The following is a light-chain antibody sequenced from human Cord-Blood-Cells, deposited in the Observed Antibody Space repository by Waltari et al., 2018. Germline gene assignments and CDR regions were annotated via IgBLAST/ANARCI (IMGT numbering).Light chain of an antibody. V-gene: IGKV3-11*01. Sequence: EIVLTQSPATLSLSPGERATLSCRASQSVSSYLAWYQQKPGQAPRLLIYDASNRATAIPARFSGSGSGTDFTLTINSLGPEDFAVYYCQQRSNWSTFGQGTRLEIK. CDR2: DAS. J-gene: IGKJ5*01. CDR1: QSVSSY. CDR3: QQRSNWST.